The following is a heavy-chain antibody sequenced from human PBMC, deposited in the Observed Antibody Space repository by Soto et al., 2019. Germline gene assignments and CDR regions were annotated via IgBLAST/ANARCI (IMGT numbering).Heavy chain of an antibody. CDR2: INHSGST. V-gene: IGHV4-34*01. CDR3: ARGLLGYCSSTSCYRLDY. Sequence: LSLTCAVYGGSFSGYYWSWIRQPPGKGLEWIGEINHSGSTNYNPSLKSRVTISVDTSKNQFSLKLSSVTAADTAVYYCARGLLGYCSSTSCYRLDYWGQGTLVTVSS. J-gene: IGHJ4*02. D-gene: IGHD2-2*01. CDR1: GGSFSGYY.